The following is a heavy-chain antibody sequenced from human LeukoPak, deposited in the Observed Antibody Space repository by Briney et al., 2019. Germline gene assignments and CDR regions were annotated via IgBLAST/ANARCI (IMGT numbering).Heavy chain of an antibody. D-gene: IGHD3-10*01. J-gene: IGHJ4*02. V-gene: IGHV3-21*01. CDR1: GFTFSSYS. CDR2: ISSSSSYI. Sequence: PGGSLRLSCAASGFTFSSYSMTWVRQAPGKGLEWVSSISSSSSYIYYADSVKGRFTISRDNAKNSLYLQMNSLRAEDTAVYYCARIWFGDEELIDYWGQGTLVTVSS. CDR3: ARIWFGDEELIDY.